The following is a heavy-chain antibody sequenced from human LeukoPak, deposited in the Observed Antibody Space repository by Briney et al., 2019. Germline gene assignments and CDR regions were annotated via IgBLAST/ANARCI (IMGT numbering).Heavy chain of an antibody. CDR3: AKGSGSYDY. J-gene: IGHJ4*02. CDR2: ISYDGSNK. Sequence: PGGSLRLSCAASGFTFSSYGMHWVRQAPGKGLEWVAVISYDGSNKYYADFVKGRFTISRDNSKNTLFLQMNSLRAEDTAVYYCAKGSGSYDYWGQGTLVTVSS. CDR1: GFTFSSYG. D-gene: IGHD1-26*01. V-gene: IGHV3-30*18.